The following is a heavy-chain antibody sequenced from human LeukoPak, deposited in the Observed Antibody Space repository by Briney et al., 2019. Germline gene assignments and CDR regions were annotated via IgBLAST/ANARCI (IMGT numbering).Heavy chain of an antibody. D-gene: IGHD4-23*01. Sequence: GGSLRLSCAASGFTFSSYAMHWVRQAPGKGLEYVSAISSNGGSTYYANSVKGRFTISRDNSKNTLYLQMGSLRAEDMAVYYCARTSLTAVIAFDIWGQGTMVTVSS. V-gene: IGHV3-64*01. CDR3: ARTSLTAVIAFDI. CDR2: ISSNGGST. J-gene: IGHJ3*02. CDR1: GFTFSSYA.